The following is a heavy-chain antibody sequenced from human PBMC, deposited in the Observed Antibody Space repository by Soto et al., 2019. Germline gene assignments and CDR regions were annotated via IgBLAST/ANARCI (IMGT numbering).Heavy chain of an antibody. D-gene: IGHD1-1*01. CDR1: GFSLTSNEMR. V-gene: IGHV2-70*04. CDR3: ARTTNTGTDY. CDR2: IDWDGEK. J-gene: IGHJ4*02. Sequence: TGPTLVNPTQTLTLTCTFSGFSLTSNEMRVTWIRQPPGKALEWLARIDWDGEKFYSSSLRTRLTISKHSSKNKVVLTMANMDPVDTATYYCARTTNTGTDYWGQGTLVTVSS.